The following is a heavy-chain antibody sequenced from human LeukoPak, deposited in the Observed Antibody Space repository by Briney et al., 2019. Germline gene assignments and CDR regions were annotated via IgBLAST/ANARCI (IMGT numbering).Heavy chain of an antibody. Sequence: GASVKVSCKASGYTFTGYYMRWVRQAPGQGLEWMGWINPNSGGTNYAQKFQGRVTMTRDTSISTDYMELSRLRSDDTAVYYCARGESFVVVVAATRDYWGQGTLVTVSS. CDR3: ARGESFVVVVAATRDY. D-gene: IGHD2-15*01. CDR2: INPNSGGT. CDR1: GYTFTGYY. V-gene: IGHV1-2*02. J-gene: IGHJ4*02.